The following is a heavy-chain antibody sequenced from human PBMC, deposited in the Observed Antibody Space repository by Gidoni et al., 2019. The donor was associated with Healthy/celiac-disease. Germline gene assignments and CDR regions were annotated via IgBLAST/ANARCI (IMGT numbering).Heavy chain of an antibody. CDR2: ISYDGSNK. Sequence: QVQLVAYGGGVVQPGRSLRLACAASGFTFSSYAINWVRQAPGKGLEWWEVISYDGSNKYYADSVKGRFTISRDNSKNTLYLQMNSLRAEDTAVYYCARGRSSWSVGYWGQGTLVTVSS. J-gene: IGHJ4*02. CDR1: GFTFSSYA. CDR3: ARGRSSWSVGY. D-gene: IGHD6-13*01. V-gene: IGHV3-30*01.